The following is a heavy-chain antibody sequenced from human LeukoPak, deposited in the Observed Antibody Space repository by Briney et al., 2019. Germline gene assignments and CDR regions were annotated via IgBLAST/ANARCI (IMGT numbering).Heavy chain of an antibody. D-gene: IGHD6-13*01. J-gene: IGHJ3*02. CDR1: GCTFTSYA. CDR3: ATKLYSSSWYYAFDI. V-gene: IGHV7-4-1*02. CDR2: INTNTGNP. Sequence: ASVKVSCKASGCTFTSYAMNWVRQAPGQGLEWMGWINTNTGNPTYAQGFTGRFVFSLDTSVSTAYLQISSLKAEDTAVYYCATKLYSSSWYYAFDIWGQGTMVTVSS.